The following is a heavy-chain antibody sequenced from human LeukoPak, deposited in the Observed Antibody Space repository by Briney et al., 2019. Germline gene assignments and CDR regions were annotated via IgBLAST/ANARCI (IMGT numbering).Heavy chain of an antibody. CDR2: ISYDGSNK. D-gene: IGHD2-2*01. CDR1: GFTFSSYG. J-gene: IGHJ4*02. V-gene: IGHV3-30*18. Sequence: GGSLRLSCAASGFTFSSYGMHWVRQAPGKGLEWVAVISYDGSNKYYADSVKGRFTISRGNSKNTLYLQMNSLRAEDTAVYYCAKGEVPAAMLSPFDYWGQGTLVTVFS. CDR3: AKGEVPAAMLSPFDY.